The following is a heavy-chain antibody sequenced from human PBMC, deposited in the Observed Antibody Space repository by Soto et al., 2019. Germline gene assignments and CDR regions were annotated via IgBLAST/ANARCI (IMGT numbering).Heavy chain of an antibody. Sequence: LRLACAASGFSFGTYAMNCVRQGQGKGLEWDSFISFSSSYIYYADSVRGRFAVSRNNAKNSLYLQLNNLRAAETAVYYCATGTDQPLLDSWGQGTLVTVSS. D-gene: IGHD2-2*01. J-gene: IGHJ5*01. V-gene: IGHV3-21*01. CDR3: ATGTDQPLLDS. CDR1: GFSFGTYA. CDR2: ISFSSSYI.